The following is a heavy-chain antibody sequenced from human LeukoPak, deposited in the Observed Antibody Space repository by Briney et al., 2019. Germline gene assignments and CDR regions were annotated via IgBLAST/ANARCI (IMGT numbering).Heavy chain of an antibody. Sequence: PGRSLRLSCAGSGFPFSSYGMQWVRQAPGKGLEWVALIWYDGSNMYYADSAKGRFTISKDNSKNTLYLQMNSLRAEDTAVYYCTTIRGSGWSYWYFDSWGRGTLVTVSS. CDR2: IWYDGSNM. CDR3: TTIRGSGWSYWYFDS. D-gene: IGHD6-19*01. V-gene: IGHV3-33*01. J-gene: IGHJ2*01. CDR1: GFPFSSYG.